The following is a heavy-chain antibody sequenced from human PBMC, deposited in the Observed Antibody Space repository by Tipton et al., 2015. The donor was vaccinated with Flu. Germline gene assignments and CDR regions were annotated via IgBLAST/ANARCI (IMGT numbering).Heavy chain of an antibody. V-gene: IGHV1-69*06. Sequence: QSGAEVKKPGSSVKVSCKASGGTFSSYAISWVRQAPGQGLEWMGGIIPIFGTANYAQKFQGRVTITADKSTSTAYMELSSLRSEDTAVYYCARGAAPTQEGGYYYYMDVWGKGTPVTVSS. CDR1: GGTFSSYA. CDR2: IIPIFGTA. D-gene: IGHD6-6*01. J-gene: IGHJ6*03. CDR3: ARGAAPTQEGGYYYYMDV.